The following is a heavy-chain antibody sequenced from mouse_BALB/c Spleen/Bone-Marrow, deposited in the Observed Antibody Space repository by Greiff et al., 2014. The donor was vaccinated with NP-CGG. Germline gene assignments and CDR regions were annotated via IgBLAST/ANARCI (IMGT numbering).Heavy chain of an antibody. CDR3: ARENYGSSYGFAY. D-gene: IGHD1-1*01. Sequence: VQLQQPGPELVKPGSSMKISCKASGYSFTGYTMNWVKQSHGKNLEWIGLINPYNGGTSYNQEFKGKATLTVNKSSSTAYMELLSLTSEDSAVYYCARENYGSSYGFAYWGQGTQVTVSA. J-gene: IGHJ3*01. CDR1: GYSFTGYT. CDR2: INPYNGGT. V-gene: IGHV1-26*01.